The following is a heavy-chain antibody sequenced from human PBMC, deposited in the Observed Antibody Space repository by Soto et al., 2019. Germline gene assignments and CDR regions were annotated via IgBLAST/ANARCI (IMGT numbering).Heavy chain of an antibody. D-gene: IGHD3-10*01. J-gene: IGHJ5*02. V-gene: IGHV3-30*18. CDR2: ISYDGSNK. Sequence: QVQLVESGGGVVQPGRSLRLSCAASGFTFSSYGMHWVRQAPGKGLEWVAVISYDGSNKYYADSVKGRFTISRDNSKNXLXXQMNSLRAEDTAVYYCAKDLLWFGELARPGSWFDPWGQGTLVTVSS. CDR1: GFTFSSYG. CDR3: AKDLLWFGELARPGSWFDP.